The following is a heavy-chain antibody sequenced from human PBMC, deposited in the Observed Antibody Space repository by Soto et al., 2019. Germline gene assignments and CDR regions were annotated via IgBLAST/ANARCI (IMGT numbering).Heavy chain of an antibody. Sequence: SQTRSLTFAISGDSVSSNTSAWNCISSSPSRGLEWLGRTYYRSNWRHDYAVSVKSRITVNPDTSKNHFSLQLNSVTPDDTAVYYCARGVAGSGFDLWGQGTLVTVSS. CDR3: ARGVAGSGFDL. CDR1: GDSVSSNTSA. D-gene: IGHD6-19*01. CDR2: TYYRSNWRH. J-gene: IGHJ4*02. V-gene: IGHV6-1*01.